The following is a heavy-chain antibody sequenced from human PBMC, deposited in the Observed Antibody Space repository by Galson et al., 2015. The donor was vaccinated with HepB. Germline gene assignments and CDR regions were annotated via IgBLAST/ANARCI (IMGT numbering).Heavy chain of an antibody. V-gene: IGHV3-21*01. J-gene: IGHJ4*02. D-gene: IGHD5-24*01. CDR3: ARAHSYGLPRWLQLGFDY. CDR1: GFTFSSYS. Sequence: SLRLSCAASGFTFSSYSMNWVRQAPGKGLEWVSSISSSSSYIYYADSVKGRFTISRDNAKNSLYLQMNSLRAEDTAVYYCARAHSYGLPRWLQLGFDYWGQGTLVTVSS. CDR2: ISSSSSYI.